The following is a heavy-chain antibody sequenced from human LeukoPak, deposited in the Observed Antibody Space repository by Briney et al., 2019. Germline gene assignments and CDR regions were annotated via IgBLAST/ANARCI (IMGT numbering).Heavy chain of an antibody. V-gene: IGHV3-23*01. D-gene: IGHD1-1*01. CDR3: ANPDVGKLERPGDY. CDR1: GFTFSSYA. Sequence: PGGSLRLSCAASGFTFSSYAMSWVRQAPGKGLEWVSAISGSGGSTYYADSVKGRFTISRDNSKNTLYLQMNSLRAEDTAIYYCANPDVGKLERPGDYWGQGTLVTVSS. J-gene: IGHJ4*02. CDR2: ISGSGGST.